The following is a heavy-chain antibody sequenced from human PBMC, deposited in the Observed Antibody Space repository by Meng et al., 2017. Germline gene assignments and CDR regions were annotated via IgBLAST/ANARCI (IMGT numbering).Heavy chain of an antibody. CDR2: IYPGDSDT. D-gene: IGHD5-12*01. CDR3: ARSVNSGYEGFYYYYGMDV. J-gene: IGHJ6*02. CDR1: GYSFTSCW. V-gene: IGHV5-51*01. Sequence: GGSLRLSCKGSGYSFTSCWIGWVRQMPGKGLEWMGIIYPGDSDTRYSPSFQGQVTISADKSISTAYLQWSSLKASDTAMYYCARSVNSGYEGFYYYYGMDVWGQGTTVTVSS.